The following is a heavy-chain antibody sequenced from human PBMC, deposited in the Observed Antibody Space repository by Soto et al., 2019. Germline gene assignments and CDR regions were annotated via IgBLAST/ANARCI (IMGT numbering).Heavy chain of an antibody. D-gene: IGHD6-13*01. V-gene: IGHV5-51*01. CDR3: ALRVAAAGTRYCYYGMDV. Sequence: GESLKISCKGSGYSFTSYWIGWVRQMPGKGLEWMGIIYPGDSDTRYSPSFQGQVTISADKSISTAYLQWSSLKASDTAMYYCALRVAAAGTRYCYYGMDVWGQGTTVTVSS. CDR1: GYSFTSYW. J-gene: IGHJ6*02. CDR2: IYPGDSDT.